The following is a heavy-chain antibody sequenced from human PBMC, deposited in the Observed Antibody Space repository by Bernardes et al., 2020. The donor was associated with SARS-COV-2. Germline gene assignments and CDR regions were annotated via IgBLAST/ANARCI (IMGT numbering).Heavy chain of an antibody. J-gene: IGHJ4*02. CDR1: GYTFSDYY. V-gene: IGHV1-2*02. CDR2: ISPKSGAT. CDR3: ARTFYYDRGGDSLFDY. D-gene: IGHD2-21*01. Sequence: ASVKVSCTASGYTFSDYYTHWLRHAPGQGLEWMGWISPKSGATNHAQKFQGRVTMTRDTSISTDYMELSRLRSDDTAVYYCARTFYYDRGGDSLFDYWGQGTPVTVSS.